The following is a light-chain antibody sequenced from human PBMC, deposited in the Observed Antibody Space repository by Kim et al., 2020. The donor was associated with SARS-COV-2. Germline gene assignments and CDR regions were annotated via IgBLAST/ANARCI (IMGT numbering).Light chain of an antibody. CDR1: QSLVHTDGNIY. V-gene: IGKV2-30*02. CDR3: MQDTQRLT. CDR2: KVS. Sequence: DIVMTQSPLSLPVTLGQPASISCRSSQSLVHTDGNIYLSWFHQRPGQSPRRLIYKVSTRDSGVPDRFSGSGSGTDFTLQISRVEAEEVGVYCCMQDTQRLTFDGGTKVDIK. J-gene: IGKJ4*01.